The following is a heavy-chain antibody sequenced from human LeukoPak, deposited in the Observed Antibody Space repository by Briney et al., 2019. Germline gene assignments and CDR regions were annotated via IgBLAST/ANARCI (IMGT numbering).Heavy chain of an antibody. CDR3: ARGLAFSSGWYLY. CDR1: NYSISSDNF. J-gene: IGHJ4*02. Sequence: KSSETLSLTCSVSNYSISSDNFWGWIRQSPGKGLEWIGSIYYRGETYYDQSLKSRVTISVDTSKNQFSLKLTSVTAADTAVYYCARGLAFSSGWYLYWGQGTLVTVSS. D-gene: IGHD6-19*01. CDR2: IYYRGET. V-gene: IGHV4-38-2*02.